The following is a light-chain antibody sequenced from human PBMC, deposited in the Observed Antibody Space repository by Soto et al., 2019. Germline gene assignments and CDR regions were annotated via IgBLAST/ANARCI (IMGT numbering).Light chain of an antibody. CDR2: RAS. J-gene: IGKJ1*01. CDR3: QQYNSYLWT. Sequence: DIQMTQSPSTLSASIGDTVNITCRASQSISTWLAWYQQKPGKAPKVVIYRASSVEIGVPSRFSGSGSGTEFTLTISSLQPDDFATYYCQQYNSYLWTFGQGTKVDIK. CDR1: QSISTW. V-gene: IGKV1-5*03.